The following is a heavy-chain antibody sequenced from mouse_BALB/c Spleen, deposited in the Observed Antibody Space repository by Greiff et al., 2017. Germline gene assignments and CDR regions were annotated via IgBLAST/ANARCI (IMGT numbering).Heavy chain of an antibody. V-gene: IGHV1S81*02. CDR1: GYTFTSYW. CDR3: ARGDGNYYGSSYAMDY. J-gene: IGHJ4*01. D-gene: IGHD1-1*01. Sequence: QVQLQQPGAELVKPGASVKLSCKASGYTFTSYWMHWVKQRPGQGLEWIGEINPSNGRTNYNEKFKSKATLTVDKSSSTAYMQLSSLTSEDSAVYYCARGDGNYYGSSYAMDYWGQGTSVTVSS. CDR2: INPSNGRT.